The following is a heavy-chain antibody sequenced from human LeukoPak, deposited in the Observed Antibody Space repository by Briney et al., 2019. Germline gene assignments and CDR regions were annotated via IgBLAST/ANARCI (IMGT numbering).Heavy chain of an antibody. Sequence: SQTLSLTCATSGDSVSSNSAAWNWIRQSPSRGLEWLGRTYYRSKWYNDYAVSVKSRVTVNPDTSKNQFSLQLNSVTPEDTAVYYCARGGYGDYVFKFDYWGQGILVTVSS. J-gene: IGHJ4*02. CDR1: GDSVSSNSAA. V-gene: IGHV6-1*01. CDR2: TYYRSKWYN. CDR3: ARGGYGDYVFKFDY. D-gene: IGHD4-17*01.